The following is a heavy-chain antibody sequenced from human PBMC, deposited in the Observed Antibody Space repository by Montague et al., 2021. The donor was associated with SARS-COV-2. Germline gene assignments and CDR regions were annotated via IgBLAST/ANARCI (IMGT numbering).Heavy chain of an antibody. CDR3: ARGVGITIFGDLSLEGDYYYSMDV. CDR1: GFTFRSHW. J-gene: IGHJ6*02. Sequence: SLRLSCAASGFTFRSHWMHWVRQVPEKELVWVSRIDNDGSSTNYVDSVKGRFTISRDNAKNTLDLQMNSLRVEDTAVYYCARGVGITIFGDLSLEGDYYYSMDVWGQGTAVTVSS. V-gene: IGHV3-74*01. CDR2: IDNDGSST. D-gene: IGHD3-3*01.